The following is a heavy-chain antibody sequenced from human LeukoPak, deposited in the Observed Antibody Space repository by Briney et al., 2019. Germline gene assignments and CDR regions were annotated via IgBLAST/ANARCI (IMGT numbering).Heavy chain of an antibody. CDR3: AREYSSGWYSRFDY. V-gene: IGHV3-30-3*01. Sequence: GGSLRLSCAASGFTFSSYAMHWVRQAPGKGLEWVAVISYDGSNKYYADSVKGRFTISRDNSKNTLYLQMNSLRAEDTAVYYCAREYSSGWYSRFDYWGQGTLVTVSS. J-gene: IGHJ4*02. CDR2: ISYDGSNK. D-gene: IGHD6-19*01. CDR1: GFTFSSYA.